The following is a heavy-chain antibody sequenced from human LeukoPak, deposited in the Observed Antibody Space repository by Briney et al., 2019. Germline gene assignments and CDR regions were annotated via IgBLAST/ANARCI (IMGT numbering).Heavy chain of an antibody. V-gene: IGHV4-59*01. J-gene: IGHJ6*02. CDR2: IYYSGST. D-gene: IGHD4-11*01. Sequence: SETLSLTCTVSGGSISSYYWSWIRQPPGKGLEWIGYIYYSGSTNYNPSLKSRVTISVDTSKNQFSLKLSSVTAADTAVYYCATDYSNFYGMDVWGQGTTVTVSS. CDR1: GGSISSYY. CDR3: ATDYSNFYGMDV.